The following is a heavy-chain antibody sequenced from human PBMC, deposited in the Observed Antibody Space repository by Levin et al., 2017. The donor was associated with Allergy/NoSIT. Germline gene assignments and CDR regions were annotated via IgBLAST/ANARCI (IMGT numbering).Heavy chain of an antibody. CDR2: ISGSGYST. CDR3: AKGSMVRGVIPSPFDY. CDR1: GFTFSSYA. D-gene: IGHD3-10*01. J-gene: IGHJ4*02. V-gene: IGHV3-23*01. Sequence: GGSLRLSCAASGFTFSSYAMSWVRQAPGKGLEWVSAISGSGYSTYYADSVKGRFTTSRDNSKNTVFLQMNSLRAEDTAVYYCAKGSMVRGVIPSPFDYWGQGTLVTVSS.